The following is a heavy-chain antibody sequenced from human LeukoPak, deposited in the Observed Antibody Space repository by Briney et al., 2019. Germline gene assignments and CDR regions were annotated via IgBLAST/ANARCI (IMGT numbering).Heavy chain of an antibody. D-gene: IGHD3-9*01. CDR2: ISSSSSTI. Sequence: GGSLRLSCAASGFTFSSYSMNWVRQAPGKGLEWVSYISSSSSTIYYADSVKGRFTISRDNAKNSLYLQMNSLRAEDTAVYYCARAFVSGDYDISTGYGFDYWGQGTLVTVSS. CDR1: GFTFSSYS. V-gene: IGHV3-48*01. J-gene: IGHJ4*02. CDR3: ARAFVSGDYDISTGYGFDY.